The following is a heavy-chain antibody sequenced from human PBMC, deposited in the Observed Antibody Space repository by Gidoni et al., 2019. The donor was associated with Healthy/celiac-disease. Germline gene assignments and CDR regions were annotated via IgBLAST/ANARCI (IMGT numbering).Heavy chain of an antibody. CDR3: ARDLNDYVWGSYPESFDY. V-gene: IGHV3-33*01. CDR1: GFTFSSYG. J-gene: IGHJ4*02. D-gene: IGHD3-16*01. CDR2: IWYDGSNK. Sequence: QVQLVESGGGVVQPGRSLRLSCAASGFTFSSYGMHWVRQAPGKGLEWVAVIWYDGSNKYYADSVKGRFTSSRDNSKNTLYLQMNSLRAEDTAVYYCARDLNDYVWGSYPESFDYWGQGTLVTVSS.